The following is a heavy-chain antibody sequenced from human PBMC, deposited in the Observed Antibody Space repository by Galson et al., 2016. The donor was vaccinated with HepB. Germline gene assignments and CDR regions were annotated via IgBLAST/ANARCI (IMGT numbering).Heavy chain of an antibody. J-gene: IGHJ4*02. CDR1: GFTFSSYA. V-gene: IGHV3-23*01. CDR3: AKSVLEDDILTGYYSRGADY. CDR2: SGSGGPT. Sequence: SLRLSCAASGFTFSSYAMSWVRQAPGKGLEWVSSSGSGGPTYYADSVKGRFTISRDNSKNTLFLQMHSLRADDTAVYYCAKSVLEDDILTGYYSRGADYWGQGTLVTVSS. D-gene: IGHD3-9*01.